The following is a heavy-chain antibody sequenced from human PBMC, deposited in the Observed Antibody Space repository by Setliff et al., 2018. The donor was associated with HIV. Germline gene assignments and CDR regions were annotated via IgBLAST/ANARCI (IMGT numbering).Heavy chain of an antibody. CDR1: GDSVSSRSYY. D-gene: IGHD3-3*01. V-gene: IGHV4-39*01. Sequence: TLSLTCSVSGDSVSSRSYYWGWIRQSPGKGLEWIGSIYFNGITHDNPSLKSRVTTSVDTSKNQFSLKLSSVTAADTAIYYCVTVVQDDLGVALFDYWGQGTLVTVSS. CDR3: VTVVQDDLGVALFDY. J-gene: IGHJ4*02. CDR2: IYFNGIT.